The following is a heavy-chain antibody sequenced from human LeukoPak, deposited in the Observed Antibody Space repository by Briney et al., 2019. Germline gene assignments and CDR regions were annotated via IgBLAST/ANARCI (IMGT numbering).Heavy chain of an antibody. CDR3: ARGQRVYEAINWFDP. CDR2: INPNSGGT. Sequence: ASVKVSCKASGYTFTGYYMHWVRQAPGQGLDWMGWINPNSGGTNYAQKFQGRVTMTRDTSISTAYMELSRLRSDDTAVYYCARGQRVYEAINWFDPWGQGTLVTVSS. J-gene: IGHJ5*02. D-gene: IGHD6-13*01. V-gene: IGHV1-2*02. CDR1: GYTFTGYY.